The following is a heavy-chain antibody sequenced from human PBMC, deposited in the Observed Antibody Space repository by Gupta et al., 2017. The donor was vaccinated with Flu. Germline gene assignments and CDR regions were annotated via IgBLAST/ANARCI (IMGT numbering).Heavy chain of an antibody. Sequence: QVQLVESGGGVVQPGRSLRLSCAASGFTFSSYGMHWVRQAPGKGLGWVAVIWYDGSNKYYADSVKCRFTISRDNSKNTLYLQMNSLRAEDTAVYYCARVVVVTAEGGMDVWGQGTTVTVSS. CDR1: GFTFSSYG. V-gene: IGHV3-33*01. CDR2: IWYDGSNK. J-gene: IGHJ6*02. CDR3: ARVVVVTAEGGMDV. D-gene: IGHD2-21*02.